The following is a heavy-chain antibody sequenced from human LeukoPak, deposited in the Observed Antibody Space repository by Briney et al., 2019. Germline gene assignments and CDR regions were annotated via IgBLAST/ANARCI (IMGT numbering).Heavy chain of an antibody. J-gene: IGHJ6*03. CDR1: GGTFSSYA. V-gene: IGHV1-69*05. CDR3: ARDRGGYSSSWYPHNYYYMDV. CDR2: IIPIFGTA. Sequence: SVKVSCKASGGTFSSYAISWVRQAPGQGLEWMGGIIPIFGTANYAQKFQGRVTITTDESTSTAYMELSSLRSEDTAVYYCARDRGGYSSSWYPHNYYYMDVWGKGTTVTVSS. D-gene: IGHD6-13*01.